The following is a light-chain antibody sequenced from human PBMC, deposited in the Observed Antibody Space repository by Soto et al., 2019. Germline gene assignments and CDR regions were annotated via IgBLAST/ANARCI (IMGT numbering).Light chain of an antibody. V-gene: IGKV3-15*01. CDR1: QSVSSN. CDR2: GAS. J-gene: IGKJ4*01. CDR3: QQSNNWPLT. Sequence: EIVMTQSPATLSVSPGERATLSCRASQSVSSNLAWYQQKPGQAPRLLIYGASTRATGIPARFSGSGSGKEFTLTISSLQSEDFAVYYCQQSNNWPLTFGGGTKVEIK.